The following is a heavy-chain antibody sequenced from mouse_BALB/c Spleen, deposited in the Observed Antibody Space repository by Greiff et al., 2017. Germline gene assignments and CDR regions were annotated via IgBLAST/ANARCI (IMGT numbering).Heavy chain of an antibody. V-gene: IGHV1-80*01. Sequence: QVQLKQSGAELVRPGSSVKISCKASGYAFSSYWMNWVKQRPGQGLEWIGQIYPGDGDTNYNGKFKGKATLTADKSSSTAYMQLSSLTSEDSAVYFCAKGGYGLFDYWGQGTTLTVSS. CDR2: IYPGDGDT. CDR1: GYAFSSYW. CDR3: AKGGYGLFDY. J-gene: IGHJ2*01. D-gene: IGHD1-1*02.